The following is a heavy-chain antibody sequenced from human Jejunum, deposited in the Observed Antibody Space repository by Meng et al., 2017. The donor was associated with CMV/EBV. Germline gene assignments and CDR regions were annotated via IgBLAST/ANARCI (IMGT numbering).Heavy chain of an antibody. V-gene: IGHV4-59*01. CDR3: ARTDYYSYYGMDV. Sequence: VSGASFSNYSWSWIRQPPGGGLEWIGFIFHSGSTTYNPSLESRVTISVDTSKNQFSLKLSSVTAADTAIYYCARTDYYSYYGMDVWGQGTTVTVSS. J-gene: IGHJ6*02. CDR2: IFHSGST. CDR1: GASFSNYS.